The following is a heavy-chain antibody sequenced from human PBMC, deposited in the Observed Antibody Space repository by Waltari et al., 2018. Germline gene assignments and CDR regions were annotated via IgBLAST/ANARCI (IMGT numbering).Heavy chain of an antibody. J-gene: IGHJ4*02. V-gene: IGHV3-74*01. D-gene: IGHD5-12*01. CDR2: INVDGGYI. CDR1: GVRFGGYS. CDR3: ARKAGSGYPYGPFYYDN. Sequence: AESGGGVVTPGGSLRLPCTGSGVRFGGYSMPWVRHAPGKGLEWVSRINVDGGYISYGDSVKGRFTISRDNAKNTVFLQLNSLRADDTAVYFCARKAGSGYPYGPFYYDNWGQGTLVTVSS.